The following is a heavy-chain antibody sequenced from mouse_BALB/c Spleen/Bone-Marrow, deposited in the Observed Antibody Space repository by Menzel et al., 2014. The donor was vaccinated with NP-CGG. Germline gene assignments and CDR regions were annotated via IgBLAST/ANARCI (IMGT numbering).Heavy chain of an antibody. V-gene: IGHV1S22*01. Sequence: LQQSGSELVRPGASVKLSCKASGYTFTSYWMHWVKQRPGQGLEWIGNIYPGTGSTNYDEKFKSKATLTVDTSSRTAYMQLSSLTSEDSAVYYCARWLLLDYWGRGTTLTVSS. CDR1: GYTFTSYW. CDR2: IYPGTGST. D-gene: IGHD2-3*01. J-gene: IGHJ2*01. CDR3: ARWLLLDY.